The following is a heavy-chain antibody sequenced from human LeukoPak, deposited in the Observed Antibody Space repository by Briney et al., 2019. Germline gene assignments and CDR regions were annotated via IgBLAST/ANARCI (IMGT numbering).Heavy chain of an antibody. J-gene: IGHJ6*01. CDR1: GYTFTSYY. V-gene: IGHV1-46*01. D-gene: IGHD1-26*01. CDR2: INPSGANT. Sequence: ASVKVSSKATGYTFTSYYMHWVRQAPGQGLEWMGIINPSGANTSYAQKFQGRVTMTRDTSTSTVYMELSSLRSEDTAVYYCARDRIVGATNYYYYGMDVWGEGTTVTVSS. CDR3: ARDRIVGATNYYYYGMDV.